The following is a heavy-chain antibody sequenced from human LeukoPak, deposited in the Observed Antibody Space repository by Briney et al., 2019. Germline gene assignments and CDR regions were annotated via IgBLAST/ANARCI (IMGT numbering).Heavy chain of an antibody. J-gene: IGHJ4*02. CDR3: AKARPEGYYFDY. CDR2: ICGSGGTT. Sequence: GGSLRLSCAASGFTFSSYAMSWVRQAPGKGREWVSSICGSGGTTYYPDSLKRLFTISKHNSKNPLFLQINSLRADDTAVYYCAKARPEGYYFDYWGQGTLLTVSS. CDR1: GFTFSSYA. D-gene: IGHD1-14*01. V-gene: IGHV3-23*01.